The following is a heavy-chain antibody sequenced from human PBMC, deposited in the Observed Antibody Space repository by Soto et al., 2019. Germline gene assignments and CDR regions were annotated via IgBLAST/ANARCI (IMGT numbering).Heavy chain of an antibody. CDR3: AREGDAFGAPFDY. J-gene: IGHJ4*02. Sequence: QVQLQESGPGLVKSSQTLSLTCTVSGGSISSGNYYWSWIRQPPGKGLEWIGYIYYSGSTYYNPSLKSRVIISIATSKNQFSLKLRSVTAADTAVYYCAREGDAFGAPFDYWGQGTLVTVSS. CDR2: IYYSGST. D-gene: IGHD3-10*01. V-gene: IGHV4-30-4*01. CDR1: GGSISSGNYY.